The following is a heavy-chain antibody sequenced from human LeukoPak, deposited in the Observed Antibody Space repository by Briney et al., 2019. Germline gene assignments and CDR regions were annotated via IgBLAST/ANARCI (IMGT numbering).Heavy chain of an antibody. Sequence: PGGSLRLSCAASGFTVSSNYMSWVRQAPGKGLEWVSSISSSSSYIYYADSVKGRFTISRDNAKNSLYLQMNSLRAEDTAVYYCARTRGYSGYDLAYWGQGTLVTVSS. CDR3: ARTRGYSGYDLAY. V-gene: IGHV3-21*01. CDR1: GFTVSSNY. J-gene: IGHJ4*02. CDR2: ISSSSSYI. D-gene: IGHD5-12*01.